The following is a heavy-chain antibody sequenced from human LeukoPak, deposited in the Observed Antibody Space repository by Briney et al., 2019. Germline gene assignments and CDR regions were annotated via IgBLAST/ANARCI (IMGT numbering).Heavy chain of an antibody. D-gene: IGHD2-21*01. J-gene: IGHJ4*02. CDR2: INPYSGAT. CDR3: ARAHIGNDLFIDY. V-gene: IGHV1-2*02. CDR1: VYTFTRYY. Sequence: SSVNVSCKASVYTFTRYYMHWVRQAPGQGLEWMGWINPYSGATNYAQKFQGRGTMTRDTSISTAYMDLSSLKSDDTAVYYCARAHIGNDLFIDYWGQGTLVTVSS.